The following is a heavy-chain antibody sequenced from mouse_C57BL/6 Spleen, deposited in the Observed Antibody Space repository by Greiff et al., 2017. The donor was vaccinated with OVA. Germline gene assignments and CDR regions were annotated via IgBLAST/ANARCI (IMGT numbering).Heavy chain of an antibody. Sequence: QVQLQQPGAELVKPGASVKLSCKASGYTFTSYWMHWVKQRPGQGLEWIGMIHPNSGSTNYNQKFKGKSTLTVDKSSSTAYMQLSSLTSEDSAVYYCARGDDSWYFDVWGTGTTVTVSS. D-gene: IGHD2-4*01. J-gene: IGHJ1*03. V-gene: IGHV1-64*01. CDR3: ARGDDSWYFDV. CDR1: GYTFTSYW. CDR2: IHPNSGST.